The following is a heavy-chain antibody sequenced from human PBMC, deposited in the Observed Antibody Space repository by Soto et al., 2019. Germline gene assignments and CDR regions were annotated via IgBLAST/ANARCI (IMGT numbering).Heavy chain of an antibody. D-gene: IGHD1-1*01. Sequence: QVQLVESGGGVVQPGRSLRLSCAASGFTFSSYGMHWVRQAPGKGLEWVTVISYDGKVAYYADSVKGRFTISRDNSKNTLYLQMNSLRTEDTAMYYCAKEGPITNWYFDYWGPGNLVTVSS. CDR2: ISYDGKVA. CDR1: GFTFSSYG. V-gene: IGHV3-30*18. CDR3: AKEGPITNWYFDY. J-gene: IGHJ4*02.